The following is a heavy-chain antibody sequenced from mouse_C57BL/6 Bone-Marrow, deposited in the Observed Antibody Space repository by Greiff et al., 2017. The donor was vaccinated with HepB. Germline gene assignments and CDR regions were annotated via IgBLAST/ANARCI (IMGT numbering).Heavy chain of an antibody. Sequence: VQLKESGGGLVQPGGSMKLSCVASGFTFSNYWMNWVRQSPEKGLEWVAQIRLKSDNYATHYAESVKGRFTISRDDSKSSVYLQMNNLRAEDTGIYYCTGEGLLFAYWGQGTLVTVSA. J-gene: IGHJ3*01. V-gene: IGHV6-3*01. CDR2: IRLKSDNYAT. D-gene: IGHD1-1*01. CDR1: GFTFSNYW. CDR3: TGEGLLFAY.